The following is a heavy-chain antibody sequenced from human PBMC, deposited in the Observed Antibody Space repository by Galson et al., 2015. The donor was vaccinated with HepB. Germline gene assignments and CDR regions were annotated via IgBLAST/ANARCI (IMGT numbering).Heavy chain of an antibody. CDR2: MFYNGDT. J-gene: IGHJ5*02. CDR3: ARGDSSCGGDCPFIDR. D-gene: IGHD2-21*02. Sequence: SETLSLTCTVSGGSIRGYYWTWMRQPPGKGLEWIGYMFYNGDTSYNPSLNSRVIISIDTSKTQFSLKLTSVTAADTAVYFCARGDSSCGGDCPFIDRWGQGALVTVSS. CDR1: GGSIRGYY. V-gene: IGHV4-59*01.